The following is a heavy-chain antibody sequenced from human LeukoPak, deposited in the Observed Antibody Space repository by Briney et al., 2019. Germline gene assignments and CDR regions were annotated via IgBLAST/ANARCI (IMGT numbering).Heavy chain of an antibody. CDR3: AREGSFLTEDY. V-gene: IGHV4-34*01. Sequence: SETLSLTCAVYGGSLSGYYWSWIRQPPGKGLEWIGSIYHSGSTYYNPSLKSRVTISVDTSKNQFSLKLSSVTAADTAVYYCAREGSFLTEDYWGQGTLVTVSS. D-gene: IGHD3-9*01. CDR2: IYHSGST. CDR1: GGSLSGYY. J-gene: IGHJ4*02.